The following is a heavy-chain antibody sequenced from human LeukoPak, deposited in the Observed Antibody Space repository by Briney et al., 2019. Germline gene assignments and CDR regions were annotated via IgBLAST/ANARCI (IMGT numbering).Heavy chain of an antibody. J-gene: IGHJ4*02. CDR1: GFTFSTKG. Sequence: GGSLRISCSVSGFTFSTKGMHWVGQAPGKGLEYVSAISSNGDNTYYADSVKGRFTISRDNPKNTLYLQMSSLRADDTAVYYCVRGTGYWGQGTLVTVSS. CDR3: VRGTGY. CDR2: ISSNGDNT. V-gene: IGHV3-64D*06.